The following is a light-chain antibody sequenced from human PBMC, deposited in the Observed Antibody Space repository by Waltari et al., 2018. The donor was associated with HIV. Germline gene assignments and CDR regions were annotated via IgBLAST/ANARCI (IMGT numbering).Light chain of an antibody. Sequence: DIVMTQSPLSLPVTLGQPASLSCRPSPSLGYTDGTTYLNWFHQRPGQSPRRLIYKVSNRYSGVPDRFSGRASGTAFTLKISRVEAEDVGVYYCMPGSSWPQTFGQGTKLEL. CDR2: KVS. V-gene: IGKV2-30*01. CDR3: MPGSSWPQT. J-gene: IGKJ2*01. CDR1: PSLGYTDGTTY.